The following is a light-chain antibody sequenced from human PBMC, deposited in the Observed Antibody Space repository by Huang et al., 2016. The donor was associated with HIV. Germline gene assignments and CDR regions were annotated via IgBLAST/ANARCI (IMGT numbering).Light chain of an antibody. CDR2: WAS. Sequence: DIVMTQSPDSLAVSLGERATINCKSSQSVLYSSNNKNYLAWYQQKPGQPPKLLIYWASARESGVPDRFRGSGSETDFTLTISSLQAEDVAVYYCQQYYSTPLTFGGGTKVEI. CDR3: QQYYSTPLT. CDR1: QSVLYSSNNKNY. J-gene: IGKJ4*01. V-gene: IGKV4-1*01.